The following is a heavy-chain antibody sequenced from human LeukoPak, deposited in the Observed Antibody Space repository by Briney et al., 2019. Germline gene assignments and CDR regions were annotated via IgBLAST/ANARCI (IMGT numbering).Heavy chain of an antibody. J-gene: IGHJ4*02. CDR2: INTDGSTT. CDR1: GFTFSTYW. CDR3: VRDTGVSAYNDY. D-gene: IGHD2-8*02. V-gene: IGHV3-74*01. Sequence: GGSLRLSCAGSGFTFSTYWMHWVRQAPGGGLVWVSGINTDGSTTCYADSVKGRFSISRDNSRNTLYLQMTSLRTEDTAVYYCVRDTGVSAYNDYWGQGTLVTVSS.